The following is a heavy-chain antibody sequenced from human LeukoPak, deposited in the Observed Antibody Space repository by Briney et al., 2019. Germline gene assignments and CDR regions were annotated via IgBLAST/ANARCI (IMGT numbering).Heavy chain of an antibody. Sequence: GGSLRLSCAASGFTFSSYAMSWVRQAPGRGLEWVSAISGSGGSTYYADSVKGRFTISRDNSKNTLYLQMNSLRAEDTAVYYCAKVDTAMGGYFDYWGQGTLVTVSS. CDR2: ISGSGGST. CDR3: AKVDTAMGGYFDY. CDR1: GFTFSSYA. J-gene: IGHJ4*02. D-gene: IGHD5-18*01. V-gene: IGHV3-23*01.